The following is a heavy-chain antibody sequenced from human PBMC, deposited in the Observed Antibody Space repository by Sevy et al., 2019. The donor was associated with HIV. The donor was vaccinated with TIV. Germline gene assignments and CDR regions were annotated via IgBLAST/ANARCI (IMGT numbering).Heavy chain of an antibody. D-gene: IGHD2-15*01. CDR3: ARGGHLPLDAFDL. J-gene: IGHJ3*01. CDR2: LFPGNSDV. V-gene: IGHV5-51*01. Sequence: GESLKISCKASGYSFTAYWIGWVRHMPGKGLAWMGTLFPGNSDVRSFQGHVTVSVDKSVNTAYLQWDSLKASDSAIYYCARGGHLPLDAFDLWGQGTVVTVSS. CDR1: GYSFTAYW.